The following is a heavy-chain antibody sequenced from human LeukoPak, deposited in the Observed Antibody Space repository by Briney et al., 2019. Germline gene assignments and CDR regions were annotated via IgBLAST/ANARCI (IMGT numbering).Heavy chain of an antibody. J-gene: IGHJ4*02. Sequence: GGSLRLSCAASGFTFSSYAMSWVRQAPGKGLEWVSAISGSGGSTYYADSVKGRFTISRDNSKNTLYLQMKSLRAEDTAVYYCAKAPAITGTTAYWGQGTLVTVSS. CDR1: GFTFSSYA. CDR2: ISGSGGST. D-gene: IGHD1-7*01. V-gene: IGHV3-23*01. CDR3: AKAPAITGTTAY.